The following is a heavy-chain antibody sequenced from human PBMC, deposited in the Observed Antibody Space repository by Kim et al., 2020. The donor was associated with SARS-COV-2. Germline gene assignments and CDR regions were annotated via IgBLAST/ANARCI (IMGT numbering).Heavy chain of an antibody. Sequence: VKGRFTISRDNSKNTLYLQMNSLRAEDTAVYYCAKDRVYDSSGHYYSFDYWGQGTLVTVSS. CDR3: AKDRVYDSSGHYYSFDY. V-gene: IGHV3-30*02. D-gene: IGHD3-22*01. J-gene: IGHJ4*02.